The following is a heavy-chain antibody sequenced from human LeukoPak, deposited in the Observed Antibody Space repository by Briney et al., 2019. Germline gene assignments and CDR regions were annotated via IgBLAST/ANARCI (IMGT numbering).Heavy chain of an antibody. CDR3: ARALPRDYYDSSGSRPFDP. CDR2: INHSGST. Sequence: SETLSLTCAVYGGSFSGYYWSWIRQPPGKGLEWIGEINHSGSTNYNPSLKSRVTISVDTSKNQFSLKLSSVTAADTAVYYCARALPRDYYDSSGSRPFDPWGQGTLVTVSS. D-gene: IGHD3-22*01. J-gene: IGHJ5*02. CDR1: GGSFSGYY. V-gene: IGHV4-34*01.